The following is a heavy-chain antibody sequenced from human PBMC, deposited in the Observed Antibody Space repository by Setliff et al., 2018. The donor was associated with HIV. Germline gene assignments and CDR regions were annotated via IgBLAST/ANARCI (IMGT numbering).Heavy chain of an antibody. J-gene: IGHJ4*02. CDR2: IHSSGST. V-gene: IGHV4-4*09. D-gene: IGHD2-21*02. CDR1: GGSVNDFY. CDR3: ATLDHSGGNFLAY. Sequence: SETLSLTCTVSGGSVNDFYCNWIRQPPGKGPEWIGYIHSSGSTIYNPSLKSRITISLDTSKEQFSLELSSATAADTAVYYCATLDHSGGNFLAYWGQGSLITVSS.